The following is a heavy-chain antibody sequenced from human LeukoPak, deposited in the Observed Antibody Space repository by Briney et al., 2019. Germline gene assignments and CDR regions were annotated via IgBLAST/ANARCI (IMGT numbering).Heavy chain of an antibody. D-gene: IGHD1-26*01. Sequence: GGSLRLSCAASGFIFSNAWISWVRQAPGKGLEWVGLIKGKTDGGTTDYAAPVKGRFTISRDDSKNTLYLQVNSLKTEDTAVYYCARGGTSGTYYPGDCDYWGQGTLVTVSS. CDR2: IKGKTDGGTT. CDR3: ARGGTSGTYYPGDCDY. J-gene: IGHJ4*02. CDR1: GFIFSNAW. V-gene: IGHV3-15*01.